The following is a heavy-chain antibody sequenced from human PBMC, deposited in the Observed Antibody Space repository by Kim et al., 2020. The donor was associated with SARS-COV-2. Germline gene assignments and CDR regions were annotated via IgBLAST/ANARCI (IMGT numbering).Heavy chain of an antibody. J-gene: IGHJ5*02. V-gene: IGHV3-15*01. D-gene: IGHD3-9*01. Sequence: KGRFTISRDDSKNTLYLQMNSLKTEDTAVYYCTTLLRYFDWLTPPNWFDPWGQGTLVTVSS. CDR3: TTLLRYFDWLTPPNWFDP.